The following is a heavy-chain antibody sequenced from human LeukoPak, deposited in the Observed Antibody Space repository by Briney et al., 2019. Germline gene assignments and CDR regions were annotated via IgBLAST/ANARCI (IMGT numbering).Heavy chain of an antibody. V-gene: IGHV3-21*01. J-gene: IGHJ4*02. CDR3: AREPGSSWYYFDY. D-gene: IGHD6-13*01. Sequence: GGSLRLSCAVSGFTFSSYGINWVPQAPGKGLEWVSSISSSSSYIYYADSVKGRFTISRDNAKNTLYLQMNSLRAEDTAVYYCAREPGSSWYYFDYWGQGTLVTVSS. CDR1: GFTFSSYG. CDR2: ISSSSSYI.